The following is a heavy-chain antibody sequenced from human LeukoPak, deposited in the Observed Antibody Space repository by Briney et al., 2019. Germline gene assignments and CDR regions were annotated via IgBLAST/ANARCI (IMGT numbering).Heavy chain of an antibody. D-gene: IGHD3-3*01. J-gene: IGHJ4*02. CDR2: INPNSGGT. CDR3: ATAIVLRFLEWYFDY. V-gene: IGHV1-2*02. Sequence: ASVKVSRKASGYTFTGYYMHWVRQAPGQGLEWMGWINPNSGGTNYAQKFQGRVTMTRDTSISTAYMELSSLRSEDTAVYYCATAIVLRFLEWYFDYWGQGTLVTVSS. CDR1: GYTFTGYY.